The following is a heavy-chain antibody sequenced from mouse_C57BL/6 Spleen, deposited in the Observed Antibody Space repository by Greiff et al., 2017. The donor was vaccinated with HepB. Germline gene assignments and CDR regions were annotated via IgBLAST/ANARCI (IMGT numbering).Heavy chain of an antibody. Sequence: VQLQQSGAELVRPGTSVKVSCKASGYAFTNYLIEWVKQRPGQGLEWIGVINPGSGGTNYNEKFKGKATLTADKSSSTAYMQLSSLTSEDSAVYFCARGGLSNYFDYWGQGTTLTVSS. CDR2: INPGSGGT. D-gene: IGHD2-4*01. J-gene: IGHJ2*01. CDR3: ARGGLSNYFDY. CDR1: GYAFTNYL. V-gene: IGHV1-54*01.